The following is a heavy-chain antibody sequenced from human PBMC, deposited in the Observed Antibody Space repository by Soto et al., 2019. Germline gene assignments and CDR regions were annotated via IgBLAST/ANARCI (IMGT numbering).Heavy chain of an antibody. J-gene: IGHJ4*02. CDR2: IYWDDDK. V-gene: IGHV2-5*02. CDR1: GFSLSTSGVG. Sequence: QITLKESGPTLVKPTQTLTLTCTFSGFSLSTSGVGVGWIRQPPGKALEWLALIYWDDDKRYSPSLKSRLTITXDPSXNXLVLTMTNMDPVDTATYYCAHRRRYYDSSGYYYLDYWGQGTLVTVSS. CDR3: AHRRRYYDSSGYYYLDY. D-gene: IGHD3-22*01.